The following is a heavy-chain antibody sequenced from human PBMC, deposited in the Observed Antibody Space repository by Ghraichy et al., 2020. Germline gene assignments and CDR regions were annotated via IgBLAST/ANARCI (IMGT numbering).Heavy chain of an antibody. CDR2: ISHTGST. J-gene: IGHJ5*02. CDR1: SGPLSDDS. D-gene: IGHD2-15*01. CDR3: ARGRKTSRRLLVVGKMSNCNWFDP. Sequence: SETLSLTCADYSGPLSDDSWSWMRQPPGKGLEWIGEISHTGSTMYNASLKSRVTITLDTPGSQFSLKLSSVTAADTAVYYCARGRKTSRRLLVVGKMSNCNWFDPWGQGTRVTVSS. V-gene: IGHV4-34*01.